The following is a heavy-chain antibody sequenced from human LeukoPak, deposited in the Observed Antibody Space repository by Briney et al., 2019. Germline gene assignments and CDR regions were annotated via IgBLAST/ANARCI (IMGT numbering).Heavy chain of an antibody. CDR3: AKGDVLLWFGESLGDY. CDR1: GFTFTISG. D-gene: IGHD3-10*01. J-gene: IGHJ4*02. V-gene: IGHV3-30*18. CDR2: ISYDGSNK. Sequence: PGGSLRLSCAASGFTFTISGMHWVRQAPGKGLEWVAVISYDGSNKYYADSVKGRFTISRDNSKNTLYLQMNSLRAEDTAVYYCAKGDVLLWFGESLGDYWGQGTLVTVSS.